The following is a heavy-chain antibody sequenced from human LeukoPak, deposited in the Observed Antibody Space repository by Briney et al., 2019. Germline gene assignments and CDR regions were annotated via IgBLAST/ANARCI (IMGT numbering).Heavy chain of an antibody. V-gene: IGHV4-61*02. CDR3: ARDLNWNGHDAFDI. D-gene: IGHD1-20*01. Sequence: SSETLSLTCTVSGGSISSGSYYWSWIRQPAGKGLEWIGRIYTSGSTTYNPSLKSRVTISVDTSKNQFSLKLNSVTAADTAVYYCARDLNWNGHDAFDIWGQGTMVTVSS. J-gene: IGHJ3*02. CDR2: IYTSGST. CDR1: GGSISSGSYY.